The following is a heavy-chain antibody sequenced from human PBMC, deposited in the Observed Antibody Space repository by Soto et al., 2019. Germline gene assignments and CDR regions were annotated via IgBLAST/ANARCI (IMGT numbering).Heavy chain of an antibody. V-gene: IGHV1-18*01. CDR3: ASTRVYSYGYFDY. D-gene: IGHD5-18*01. Sequence: SFRISCKSSDYRRARKGSRSRRQAPGQGLEWMGWISAYNGNTNYAQKLQGRVTMTTDTSTSTAYMELRSLRSDDTAVYYCASTRVYSYGYFDYWGQGTLVIV. CDR2: ISAYNGNT. CDR1: DYRRARKG. J-gene: IGHJ4*02.